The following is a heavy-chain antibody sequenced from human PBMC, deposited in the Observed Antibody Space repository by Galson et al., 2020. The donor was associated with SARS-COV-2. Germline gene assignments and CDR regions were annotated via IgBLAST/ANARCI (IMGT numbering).Heavy chain of an antibody. V-gene: IGHV3-9*01. Sequence: SLKISCAASGFTFDDYAMHWVRQAPGQGLEWVSCISWNSGSIGYADSVKGRFTISRDNAKNSLYLQMNSLRAEDTALYYCAKDIARSRSHIVVVAFDYWGQGTLVTVSS. D-gene: IGHD2-2*01. CDR1: GFTFDDYA. J-gene: IGHJ4*02. CDR3: AKDIARSRSHIVVVAFDY. CDR2: ISWNSGSI.